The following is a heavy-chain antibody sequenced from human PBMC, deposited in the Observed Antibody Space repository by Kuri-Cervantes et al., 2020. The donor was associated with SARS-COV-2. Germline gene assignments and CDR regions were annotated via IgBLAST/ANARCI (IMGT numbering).Heavy chain of an antibody. Sequence: GSLRLSCAVYGGSFSGYYWSWIRQPPGKGLEWVGSIYYTGTTNYNPFLKSRVTMSIDTSKNQFSLKLSSVTAADTAVYYCARHFYGGNAIFQYWGQGTLVTVSS. J-gene: IGHJ4*02. D-gene: IGHD4-23*01. V-gene: IGHV4-59*08. CDR1: GGSFSGYY. CDR3: ARHFYGGNAIFQY. CDR2: IYYTGTT.